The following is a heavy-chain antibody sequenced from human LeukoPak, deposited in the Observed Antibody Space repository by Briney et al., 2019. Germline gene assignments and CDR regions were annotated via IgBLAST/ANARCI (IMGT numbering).Heavy chain of an antibody. J-gene: IGHJ6*03. Sequence: PSQTPSLTCIVSGGSISSGSYYWSWIRQPAGKGLEWIGRMYNRGSTNYNPSLRSRVTISVDTSKNQFSLKLSSVTAADTAVYYCARVIEYYYYMDVWGKGTTVTVSS. CDR2: MYNRGST. D-gene: IGHD5-24*01. V-gene: IGHV4-61*02. CDR3: ARVIEYYYYMDV. CDR1: GGSISSGSYY.